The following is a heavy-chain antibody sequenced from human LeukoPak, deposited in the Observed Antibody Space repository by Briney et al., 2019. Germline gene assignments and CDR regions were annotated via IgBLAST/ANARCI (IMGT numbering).Heavy chain of an antibody. D-gene: IGHD3-3*01. Sequence: GASVKVSCKASGGTFSSYTISWVRQAPGQGLEWMGGIIPIFGTANYAQKFQGRVTITADESTSTAYMELSSLRSEDTAVYYCARYDFWSGFGWLDPWGQGTLVTVSS. CDR2: IIPIFGTA. CDR1: GGTFSSYT. V-gene: IGHV1-69*13. J-gene: IGHJ5*02. CDR3: ARYDFWSGFGWLDP.